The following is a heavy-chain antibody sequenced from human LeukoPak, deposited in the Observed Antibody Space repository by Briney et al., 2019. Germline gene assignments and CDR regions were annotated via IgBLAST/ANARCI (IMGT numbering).Heavy chain of an antibody. CDR3: AMVTAIPNFDY. V-gene: IGHV1-2*02. CDR1: GYTFIRYY. CDR2: INPNSGGT. Sequence: GASVKVSCKASGYTFIRYYMHWVRQAPGKGLEWMGWINPNSGGTNYAQKFQGRVTMTRDTSSSTAYMELSRLRSDDTAVYYCAMVTAIPNFDYWGQGTRVTVSS. D-gene: IGHD2-21*02. J-gene: IGHJ4*02.